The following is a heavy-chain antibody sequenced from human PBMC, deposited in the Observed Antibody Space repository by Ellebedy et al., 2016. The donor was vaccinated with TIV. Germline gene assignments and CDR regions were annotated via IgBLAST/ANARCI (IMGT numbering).Heavy chain of an antibody. J-gene: IGHJ4*02. V-gene: IGHV4-59*01. D-gene: IGHD3-22*01. CDR2: IYYSGST. CDR1: GGSISRYY. CDR3: ARVQGYYYDSRGDLGYYFDY. Sequence: MPGGSLRLSCTVSGGSISRYYWSWIRQPPGKGLEWIGYIYYSGSTNYNPSLKSRVTISVDTSKNQFSLKLSSVTAADTAVYYCARVQGYYYDSRGDLGYYFDYWGQGTLVTVSS.